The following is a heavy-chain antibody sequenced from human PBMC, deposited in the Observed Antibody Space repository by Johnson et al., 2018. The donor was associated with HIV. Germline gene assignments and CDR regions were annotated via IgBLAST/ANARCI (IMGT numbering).Heavy chain of an antibody. CDR2: MWYDGSNK. CDR3: AKDRDLNYDFWSGSDDAFDI. V-gene: IGHV3-33*06. Sequence: QVQLVESGGGVVQPGRSLRLSCAASGFTFSTYGMHWVRQAPGKGLEWVAVMWYDGSNKYYADSVKGRFPISRDNSKNTLYLQMNSLRAEDTAVYYCAKDRDLNYDFWSGSDDAFDIWGQGTMVTVSS. J-gene: IGHJ3*02. CDR1: GFTFSTYG. D-gene: IGHD3-3*01.